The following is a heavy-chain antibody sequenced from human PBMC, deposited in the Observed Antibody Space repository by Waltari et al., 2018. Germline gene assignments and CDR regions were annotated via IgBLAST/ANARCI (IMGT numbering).Heavy chain of an antibody. J-gene: IGHJ4*02. D-gene: IGHD2-21*01. CDR3: ARAGEGY. V-gene: IGHV1-46*01. CDR2: INRSGGST. Sequence: QVQLVQSGAEVKKPGASVKVSCKASGYTFTSYYMHWVRQAPGQGLEWMGIINRSGGSTSYEQKSQGRVTLTRDTSTSTVYMELSSLRSEDTAVYYCARAGEGYWGQGTLVTVSS. CDR1: GYTFTSYY.